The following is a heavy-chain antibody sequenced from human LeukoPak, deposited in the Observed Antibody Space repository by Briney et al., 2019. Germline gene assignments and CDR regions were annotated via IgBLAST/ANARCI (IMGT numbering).Heavy chain of an antibody. Sequence: GGSLRLSCAASGFTFSNYAMSWVRQAPGKGLEWVSAISGSGGSTYYADSVKGRFTISRDNSKSTLYLQMNSLRAEDTAVYYCAKHGDDILTGYTHWGQGTLVTVSS. D-gene: IGHD3-9*01. CDR3: AKHGDDILTGYTH. CDR2: ISGSGGST. J-gene: IGHJ4*02. V-gene: IGHV3-23*01. CDR1: GFTFSNYA.